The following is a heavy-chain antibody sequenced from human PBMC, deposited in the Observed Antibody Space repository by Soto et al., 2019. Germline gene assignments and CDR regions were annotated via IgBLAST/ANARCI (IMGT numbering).Heavy chain of an antibody. CDR2: IYYSGST. CDR3: ARGRGSWGYYYGMDV. CDR1: GGSISSYY. Sequence: SETLSLTCTVSGGSISSYYWSWIRQPPGKGLEWIGYIYYSGSTNYNPSLKSRVTISVDTSKDQYSLKLSSVTAADTAVYYCARGRGSWGYYYGMDVWGQGTTVTVS. V-gene: IGHV4-59*01. J-gene: IGHJ6*02. D-gene: IGHD6-6*01.